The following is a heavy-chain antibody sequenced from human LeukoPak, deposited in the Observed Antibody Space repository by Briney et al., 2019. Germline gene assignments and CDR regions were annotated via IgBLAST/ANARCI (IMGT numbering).Heavy chain of an antibody. CDR1: GYTFTSYG. CDR3: ARDSSGWYENWFDP. D-gene: IGHD6-19*01. CDR2: ISAYNGNT. Sequence: ASVKVSCKASGYTFTSYGISWVRQAPGQGLEWMGWISAYNGNTNYAQKLQGRVTMTTDTSTSTAYMELRSLGSDDTAVYYCARDSSGWYENWFDPWGQGTLVTVSS. J-gene: IGHJ5*02. V-gene: IGHV1-18*01.